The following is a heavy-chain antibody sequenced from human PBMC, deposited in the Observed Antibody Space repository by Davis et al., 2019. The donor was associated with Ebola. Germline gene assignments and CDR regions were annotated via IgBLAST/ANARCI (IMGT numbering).Heavy chain of an antibody. V-gene: IGHV3-23*01. Sequence: GESLKISCAASGFTFSSYAMSWVRQAPGKGLEWVSAISGSGGTTYYADSVKGRFTISRDNSKNTLYLQMNSLRAEDTAVYYCAKGDDFWSGYSTDYWGQGTLVTVS. CDR1: GFTFSSYA. J-gene: IGHJ4*02. CDR3: AKGDDFWSGYSTDY. D-gene: IGHD3-3*01. CDR2: ISGSGGTT.